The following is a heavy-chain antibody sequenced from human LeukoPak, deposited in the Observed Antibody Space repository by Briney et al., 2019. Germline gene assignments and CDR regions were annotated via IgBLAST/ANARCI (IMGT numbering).Heavy chain of an antibody. Sequence: GGSLRFSCAASGFTFSSYSMNWVRQAPGKGLEWVSSISSSSSYIYYADSVKGRFTISRDNAKNSLYLQMNSLRAEDTAVYYCARALGNGWYFAVDWFDPWGQGTLVTVSS. D-gene: IGHD6-19*01. CDR3: ARALGNGWYFAVDWFDP. CDR2: ISSSSSYI. V-gene: IGHV3-21*01. CDR1: GFTFSSYS. J-gene: IGHJ5*02.